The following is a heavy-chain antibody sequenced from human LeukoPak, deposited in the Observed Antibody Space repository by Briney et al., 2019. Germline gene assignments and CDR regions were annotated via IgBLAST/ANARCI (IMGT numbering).Heavy chain of an antibody. CDR3: ARLINTAMID. D-gene: IGHD5-18*01. CDR2: IWPADSDT. J-gene: IGHJ4*02. V-gene: IGHV5-51*01. Sequence: GESLKISCKGFGYRFTGDWIGWVRQMPRKGLEWMGIIWPADSDTIYSPSFQGQVTISVDKSISTAYLQWSSLKASDTAIYYCARLINTAMIDWGQGTLVTVSS. CDR1: GYRFTGDW.